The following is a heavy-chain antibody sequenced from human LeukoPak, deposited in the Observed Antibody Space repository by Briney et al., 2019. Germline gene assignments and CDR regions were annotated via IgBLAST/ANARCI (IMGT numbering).Heavy chain of an antibody. D-gene: IGHD5-18*01. Sequence: ASVKVSCKASGGTFSSYAISWARQAPGQGLEWMGGIIPIFGTANYAQKFQGRVTITADESTSTAYMELSSLRSEDTAVYYCARERDTADYYYGMDVWGQGTTVTVSS. V-gene: IGHV1-69*01. CDR1: GGTFSSYA. J-gene: IGHJ6*02. CDR2: IIPIFGTA. CDR3: ARERDTADYYYGMDV.